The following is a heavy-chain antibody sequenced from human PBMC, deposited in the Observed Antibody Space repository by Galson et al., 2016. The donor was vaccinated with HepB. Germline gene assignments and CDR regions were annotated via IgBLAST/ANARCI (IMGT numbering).Heavy chain of an antibody. V-gene: IGHV4-59*01. Sequence: SETLSLTCTVSGDSISSYYWNWIRQPPGKGLEWIGYIFYSGSTNYNPSLKSRVTISLDTSKNQFSLKVSSVTAADTAVYFCARDRSSSWDIDAFDIWGQGTMVTVSS. D-gene: IGHD6-13*01. CDR2: IFYSGST. CDR1: GDSISSYY. J-gene: IGHJ3*02. CDR3: ARDRSSSWDIDAFDI.